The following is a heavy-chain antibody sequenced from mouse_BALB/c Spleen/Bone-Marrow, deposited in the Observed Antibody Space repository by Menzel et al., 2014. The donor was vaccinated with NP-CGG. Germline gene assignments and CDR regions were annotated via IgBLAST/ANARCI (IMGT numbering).Heavy chain of an antibody. Sequence: VKLMESGAELAKPGASVKMSCKVSDYTFTTYWMHWVKQRPGQGLEWIGYIDPRTGDTEYNQKFKDKATLTADKSSSTAYMQLSSLTSEDSAVYYCARYWDAYWGQGTLVTVSA. CDR3: ARYWDAY. D-gene: IGHD4-1*01. V-gene: IGHV1-7*01. J-gene: IGHJ3*01. CDR1: DYTFTTYW. CDR2: IDPRTGDT.